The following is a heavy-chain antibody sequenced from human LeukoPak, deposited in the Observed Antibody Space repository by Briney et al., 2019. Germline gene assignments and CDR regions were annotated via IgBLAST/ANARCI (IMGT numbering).Heavy chain of an antibody. J-gene: IGHJ6*02. CDR2: IYGGGRT. CDR3: ARDQDRMDV. CDR1: GFTVNRNY. Sequence: GGSLRLSCAASGFTVNRNYLSWVRQAPGKGLEWVSVIYGGGRTYYADSVKGRFTISRDNSKNTLYLQMNSLRAEDTAVYYCARDQDRMDVWGQGTTVTVSS. V-gene: IGHV3-66*01.